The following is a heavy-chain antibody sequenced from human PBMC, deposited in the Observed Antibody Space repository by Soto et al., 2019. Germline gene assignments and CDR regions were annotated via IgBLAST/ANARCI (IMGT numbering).Heavy chain of an antibody. CDR1: GGSISSGDYY. CDR3: ARVQGGGGAMVHNY. J-gene: IGHJ4*02. CDR2: IYYSGST. D-gene: IGHD5-18*01. V-gene: IGHV4-30-4*01. Sequence: QVQLQESGPGLVKPSQTLSLTCTVSGGSISSGDYYWSWIRQPPGKGLEWIGYIYYSGSTYYNPSLKSRVTISVDTSKKHFSLNLSSVTAADTAVYYCARVQGGGGAMVHNYWGQGTLVTVSS.